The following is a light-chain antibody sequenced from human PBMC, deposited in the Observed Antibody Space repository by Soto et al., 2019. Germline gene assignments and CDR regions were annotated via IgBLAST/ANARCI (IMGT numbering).Light chain of an antibody. J-gene: IGKJ1*01. V-gene: IGKV3-15*01. CDR3: QQYHNLWT. CDR1: QSVRNN. Sequence: VMRQSPATLSVSPGARATLSCKASQSVRNNLVWYLQKPGQAPRPLIYDTSTTATGIPARLSGSGSGTEFTLTITSLQSEDFALYYCQQYHNLWTFGQGTKVDIK. CDR2: DTS.